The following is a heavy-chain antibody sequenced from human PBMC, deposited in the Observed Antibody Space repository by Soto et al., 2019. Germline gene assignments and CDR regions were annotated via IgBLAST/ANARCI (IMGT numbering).Heavy chain of an antibody. V-gene: IGHV4-61*08. Sequence: PSETLSLTCTVSGDSMTKNYRSWSMTNYYYWSWIRQTPGKGLEWIGYVESSGRTEYKPSLASRVTLSLDSSQNQFSLTLRSVTTADRALYFCARDLDIGHRGYGQSNVWGQGKTVTVSS. D-gene: IGHD5-12*01. CDR3: ARDLDIGHRGYGQSNV. J-gene: IGHJ6*02. CDR1: GDSMTKNYRSWSMTNYYY. CDR2: VESSGRT.